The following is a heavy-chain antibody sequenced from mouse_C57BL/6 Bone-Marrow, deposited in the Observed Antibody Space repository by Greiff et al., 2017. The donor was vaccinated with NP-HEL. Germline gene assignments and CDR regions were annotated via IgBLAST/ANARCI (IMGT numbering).Heavy chain of an antibody. J-gene: IGHJ3*01. CDR2: IDPENGDT. V-gene: IGHV14-4*01. Sequence: LVESGAELVRPGASVKLSCTASGFNIKDDYMHWVKQRPEQGLEWIGWIDPENGDTASASKFQGKATITADTSSNTAYLQLSSLTSEDTAVYYCTQGIYDGYYAWFAYWGQGTLVTVSA. D-gene: IGHD2-3*01. CDR3: TQGIYDGYYAWFAY. CDR1: GFNIKDDY.